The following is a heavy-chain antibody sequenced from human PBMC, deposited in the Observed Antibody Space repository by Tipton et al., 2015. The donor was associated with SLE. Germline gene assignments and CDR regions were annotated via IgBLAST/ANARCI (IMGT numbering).Heavy chain of an antibody. J-gene: IGHJ4*02. CDR1: GGSINSGDYS. D-gene: IGHD2-8*01. V-gene: IGHV4-30-2*01. Sequence: TLSLTCAVSGGSINSGDYSWSWIRQPPGKGLEWIGYIFHSGNAYYNPSLKSRVTISLDRSKNQFSLKLSSVTAADTAVYFCARLRIVYGFHGLDYWGLGTRVTVSA. CDR3: ARLRIVYGFHGLDY. CDR2: IFHSGNA.